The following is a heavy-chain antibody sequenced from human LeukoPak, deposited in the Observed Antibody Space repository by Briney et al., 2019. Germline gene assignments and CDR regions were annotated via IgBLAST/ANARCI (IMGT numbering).Heavy chain of an antibody. CDR2: INHSGST. Sequence: ASETLSLTCAVYGESFSGYYWSWIRQPPGKGLEWIGEINHSGSTNYNPSLKSRVTISVDTSKNQFSLKLSSVTAADTAIYYCTIGSSSGSLAYWGQGTLVTVSS. J-gene: IGHJ4*02. CDR1: GESFSGYY. D-gene: IGHD2-15*01. V-gene: IGHV4-34*01. CDR3: TIGSSSGSLAY.